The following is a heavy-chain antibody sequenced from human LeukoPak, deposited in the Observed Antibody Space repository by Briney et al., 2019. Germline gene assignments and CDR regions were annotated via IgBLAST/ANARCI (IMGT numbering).Heavy chain of an antibody. D-gene: IGHD2-15*01. CDR1: GGSFSGYY. CDR2: INHSGST. V-gene: IGHV4-34*01. Sequence: SETLSPTCAVYGGSFSGYYWSWIRQPPGKGLEWIGEINHSGSTNYNPSLKSRVTISVDTSKNQFSLKLSSVTAADTAVYYCARVGDIVVVVAATGRRYGMDVWGQGTTVTVSS. J-gene: IGHJ6*02. CDR3: ARVGDIVVVVAATGRRYGMDV.